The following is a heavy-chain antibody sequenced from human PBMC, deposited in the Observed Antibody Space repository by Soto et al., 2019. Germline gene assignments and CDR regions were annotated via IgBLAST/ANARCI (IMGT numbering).Heavy chain of an antibody. CDR3: ARGGYYDSSGYPEAFDI. CDR1: GGSISSGGYY. CDR2: IYYSGST. D-gene: IGHD3-22*01. J-gene: IGHJ3*02. Sequence: QVQLQESGPGLVKPSQTLSLTCTVSGGSISSGGYYWSWIRQHPGKGLEWIGYIYYSGSTYYNPSLKSRVTISVDTSKYHFSLKLSSVTAADTAVYYCARGGYYDSSGYPEAFDIWGQGTMVTVSS. V-gene: IGHV4-31*03.